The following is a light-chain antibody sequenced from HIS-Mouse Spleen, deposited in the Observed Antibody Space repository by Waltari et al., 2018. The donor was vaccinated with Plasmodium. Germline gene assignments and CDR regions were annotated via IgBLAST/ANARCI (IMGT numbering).Light chain of an antibody. V-gene: IGKV3-11*01. Sequence: EIVLTQSPATLSLSPGERATLSCRASQSVRSYLAWYQQKPSQAPRLLIYDASNRATGIPARFSGSGSGTDFTLTISSLEPEDFAVYYCQQRSNWPTFGPGTKVDIK. CDR2: DAS. CDR3: QQRSNWPT. J-gene: IGKJ3*01. CDR1: QSVRSY.